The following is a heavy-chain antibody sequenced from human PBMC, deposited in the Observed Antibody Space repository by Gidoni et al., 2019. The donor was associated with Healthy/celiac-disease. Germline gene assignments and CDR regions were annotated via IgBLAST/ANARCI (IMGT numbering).Heavy chain of an antibody. CDR3: VKGGYYDSSGYYPIDY. CDR1: GCTFSSSA. Sequence: EVQLVESGGGLVQPGGSLRLSCSASGCTFSSSAMHWVRQAPGKGLEYVSAISSNGGSTYYADSVKGRFTISRDNSKNTLYLQMSSLRAEDTAVYYCVKGGYYDSSGYYPIDYWGQGTLVTVSS. D-gene: IGHD3-22*01. J-gene: IGHJ4*02. CDR2: ISSNGGST. V-gene: IGHV3-64D*06.